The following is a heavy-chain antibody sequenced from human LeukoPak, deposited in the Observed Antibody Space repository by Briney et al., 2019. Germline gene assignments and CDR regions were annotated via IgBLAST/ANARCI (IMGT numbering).Heavy chain of an antibody. Sequence: ASMKVSCKASGYTFINYGVSWVRQAPGQGLEWMGWISAYNGNTNYAQKLQGRVTMTTDTSTSTAYMELRSLRSDDTAVYYCARGMAAAVFRSYYYYYMDVWGKGTTVTVSS. J-gene: IGHJ6*03. CDR1: GYTFINYG. CDR3: ARGMAAAVFRSYYYYYMDV. D-gene: IGHD6-13*01. V-gene: IGHV1-18*01. CDR2: ISAYNGNT.